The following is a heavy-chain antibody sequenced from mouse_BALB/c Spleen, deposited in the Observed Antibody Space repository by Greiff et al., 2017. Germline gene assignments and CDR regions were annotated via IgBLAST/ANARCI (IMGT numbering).Heavy chain of an antibody. J-gene: IGHJ3*01. V-gene: IGHV2-9*02. Sequence: VQLQQSGPGLVAPSQSLCITCTVSGFSLTSYGVHWVRQPPGKGLEWLGVIWAGGSTNYNSALMSRLSISKDNSKSQVFLKMNSLQTDDTAMYYCARDCDYDAAAWFAYWGQGTLVTVSA. D-gene: IGHD2-4*01. CDR1: GFSLTSYG. CDR3: ARDCDYDAAAWFAY. CDR2: IWAGGST.